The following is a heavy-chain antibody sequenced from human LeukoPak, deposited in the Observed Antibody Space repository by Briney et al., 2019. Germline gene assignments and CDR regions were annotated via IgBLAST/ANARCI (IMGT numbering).Heavy chain of an antibody. D-gene: IGHD6-13*01. CDR2: ISSSGSTI. CDR1: GFTFSSYS. Sequence: GGSLRLSCAASGFTFSSYSMNWVRQAPGKGLEWVSYISSSGSTIYYADSVKGRFTISRDNAKNSLYLQMNSLRAEDTAVYYCARDPSGIAAAGTFDYWGQGTLVTVSS. V-gene: IGHV3-48*04. J-gene: IGHJ4*02. CDR3: ARDPSGIAAAGTFDY.